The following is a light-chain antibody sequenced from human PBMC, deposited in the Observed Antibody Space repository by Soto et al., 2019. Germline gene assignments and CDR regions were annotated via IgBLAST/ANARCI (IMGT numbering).Light chain of an antibody. CDR3: QQRSYWPPIT. CDR2: DAS. J-gene: IGKJ5*01. CDR1: QSVSSY. Sequence: EIVLTQSPATLSLSPGERATLSCRASQSVSSYLAWYQQKPGQAPRLLIYDASNRATGIPARFSGRGSGTDFTPTISSLEPDDFADYYCQQRSYWPPITFGQGTRLEIK. V-gene: IGKV3-11*01.